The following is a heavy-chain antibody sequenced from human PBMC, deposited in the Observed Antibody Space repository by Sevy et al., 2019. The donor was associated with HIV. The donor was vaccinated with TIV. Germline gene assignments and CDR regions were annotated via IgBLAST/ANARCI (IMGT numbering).Heavy chain of an antibody. J-gene: IGHJ5*02. V-gene: IGHV1-18*01. CDR2: ISAYNGNT. Sequence: ASVKVSCKASGYTFSSYGISWVRQAPGQGLEWMGWISAYNGNTKYAQKLQGRGTMTTDTSTSTAYMELRSLRSDDTAVYYCARVLNLRSGRFDPWGQGTLVTVSS. CDR3: ARVLNLRSGRFDP. CDR1: GYTFSSYG. D-gene: IGHD4-17*01.